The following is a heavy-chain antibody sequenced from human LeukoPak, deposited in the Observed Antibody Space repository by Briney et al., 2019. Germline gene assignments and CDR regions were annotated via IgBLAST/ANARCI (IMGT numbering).Heavy chain of an antibody. CDR1: GGSFSGYY. D-gene: IGHD3-10*01. V-gene: IGHV4-34*01. CDR3: ARGIGLWFGELYFDY. J-gene: IGHJ4*02. Sequence: KPSETLSLTCAVYGGSFSGYYWSWIRQPPGRGLEWIGEINHSGSTNYNPSLKSRVTISVDTSKNQFSLKLSSVTAAGTAVYYCARGIGLWFGELYFDYWGQGTLVTASS. CDR2: INHSGST.